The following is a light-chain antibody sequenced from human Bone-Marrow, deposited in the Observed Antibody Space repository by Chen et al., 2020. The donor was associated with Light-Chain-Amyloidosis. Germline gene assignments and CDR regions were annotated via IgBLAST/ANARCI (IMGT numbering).Light chain of an antibody. Sequence: QPALTQPPSASGSPGQSVTISCPGTNSDVGRYDYVSWYQQHPGKAPKFLIYEVIKRSSGVPDRFSGSKSGNTASLTVSGLQAEDEAAYYCCSYAGDSWVFGGGTKLTVL. J-gene: IGLJ3*02. CDR1: NSDVGRYDY. CDR2: EVI. CDR3: CSYAGDSWV. V-gene: IGLV2-8*01.